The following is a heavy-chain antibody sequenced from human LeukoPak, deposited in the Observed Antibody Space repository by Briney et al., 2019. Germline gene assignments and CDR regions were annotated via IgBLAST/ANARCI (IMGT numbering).Heavy chain of an antibody. Sequence: GGSLRLSCAASGFTFSSYAMSWVRQAPGKGLEWVSAISGSGGSTYYAGSVKGRFTISRDNSKNTLYLQMNSLRAEDTAVYYCAKVGYCSSTSCSKGHYYYYYYGMDVWGQGTTVTVSS. D-gene: IGHD2-2*03. CDR2: ISGSGGST. J-gene: IGHJ6*02. V-gene: IGHV3-23*01. CDR1: GFTFSSYA. CDR3: AKVGYCSSTSCSKGHYYYYYYGMDV.